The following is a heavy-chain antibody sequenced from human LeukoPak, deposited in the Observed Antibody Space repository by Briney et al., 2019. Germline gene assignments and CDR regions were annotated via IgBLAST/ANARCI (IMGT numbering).Heavy chain of an antibody. CDR1: GFTFSSYW. V-gene: IGHV3-7*03. D-gene: IGHD5-12*01. J-gene: IGHJ4*02. CDR2: IKQDGSEK. Sequence: GGSLRLSCAASGFTFSSYWMSWVRQAPGKGLEWVANIKQDGSEKYYVDSVKGRFTISRDNAKDSLYLQMNSLRAEDTAVYYCARDYGGYSGYDYDPSYFDYWGQGTLVTVSS. CDR3: ARDYGGYSGYDYDPSYFDY.